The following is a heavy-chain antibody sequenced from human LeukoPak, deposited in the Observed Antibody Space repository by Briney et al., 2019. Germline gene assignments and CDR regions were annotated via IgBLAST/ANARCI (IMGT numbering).Heavy chain of an antibody. CDR2: IWYDGSNK. V-gene: IGHV3-33*08. D-gene: IGHD3-22*01. Sequence: GGSLRLSCAASGFTFSSYAMHWVRQAPGKGLEWVAVIWYDGSNKYYADSVKGRFTISRDNSKNTLYLQMNSLRAEDTAVYYCARERGYYDSSGYYSFGLDYWGQGTLVTVSS. CDR3: ARERGYYDSSGYYSFGLDY. J-gene: IGHJ4*02. CDR1: GFTFSSYA.